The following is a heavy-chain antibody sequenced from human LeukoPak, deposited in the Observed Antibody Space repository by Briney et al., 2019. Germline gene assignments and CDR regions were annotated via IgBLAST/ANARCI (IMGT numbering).Heavy chain of an antibody. V-gene: IGHV4-34*01. D-gene: IGHD2-15*01. CDR3: AGSGGRRGMDV. CDR2: INHSGST. Sequence: SETLSLTCAVYGGSFSGYYWSRIRQPPGKELEWIGEINHSGSTNYNPSLKSRVTISVDTSKNQFSLKLSSVTAADTAVYYCAGSGGRRGMDVWGQGTTVTVSS. CDR1: GGSFSGYY. J-gene: IGHJ6*02.